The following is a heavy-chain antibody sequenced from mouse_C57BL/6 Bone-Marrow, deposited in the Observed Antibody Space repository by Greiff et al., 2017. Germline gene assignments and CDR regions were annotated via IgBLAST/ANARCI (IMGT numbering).Heavy chain of an antibody. V-gene: IGHV1-50*01. CDR3: AREYDYDDAMDY. D-gene: IGHD2-4*01. J-gene: IGHJ4*01. CDR2: IDPSDSYT. Sequence: QVQLKQSGAELVKPGASVKLSCKASGYTFTSYWMQWVKQRPGQGLEWIGEIDPSDSYTNYNQKFKGKATLTVDTSSSTAYMQLSSLTSEDSAVYYCAREYDYDDAMDYWGQGTSVTVSS. CDR1: GYTFTSYW.